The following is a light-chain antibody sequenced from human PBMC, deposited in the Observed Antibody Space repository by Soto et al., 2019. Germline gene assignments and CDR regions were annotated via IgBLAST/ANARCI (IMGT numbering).Light chain of an antibody. CDR1: QSISTW. V-gene: IGKV1-5*01. CDR2: DAS. J-gene: IGKJ5*01. Sequence: DIQMTQSPSTLSASVGDRVTITCRASQSISTWFAWYQQKPGKAPKLLIYDASSFESGVPSRFSGSGSGTEFTLTISSLQPDDFATYYCQQYNSYSFTFGRGPRLEMK. CDR3: QQYNSYSFT.